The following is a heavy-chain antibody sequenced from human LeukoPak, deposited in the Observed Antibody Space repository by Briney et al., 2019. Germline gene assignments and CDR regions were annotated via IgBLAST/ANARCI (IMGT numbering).Heavy chain of an antibody. J-gene: IGHJ4*02. V-gene: IGHV3-48*03. D-gene: IGHD3-10*01. CDR2: ISSSGSTI. CDR3: ARVEAKFGELLASDY. CDR1: GFTFKNYE. Sequence: GGSLRLSCAASGFTFKNYEMNWVRQAPGKGLEWVSYISSSGSTIYYADSVKGRFTISRDNAKNSLYLQMKSLGAEDTAVYYCARVEAKFGELLASDYWGQGTRVTVYS.